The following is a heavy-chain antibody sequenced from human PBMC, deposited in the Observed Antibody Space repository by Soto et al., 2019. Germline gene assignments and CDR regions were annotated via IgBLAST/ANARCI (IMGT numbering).Heavy chain of an antibody. CDR1: GFAFSNYA. Sequence: GGSLRLSCAASGFAFSNYAMHWVRQAPGKGLEWVSSISTSIDATYYADSVKGRFTISRDGSKNTLYLQMNSLRADDSAVYYCAKDRTVAARNFDYWGQGTQVTVSS. CDR3: AKDRTVAARNFDY. V-gene: IGHV3-23*01. D-gene: IGHD6-6*01. J-gene: IGHJ4*02. CDR2: ISTSIDAT.